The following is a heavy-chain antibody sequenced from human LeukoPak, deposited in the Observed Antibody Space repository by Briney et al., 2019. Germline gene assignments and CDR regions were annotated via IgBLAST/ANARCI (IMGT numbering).Heavy chain of an antibody. D-gene: IGHD5-12*01. CDR3: AIQISGYVY. CDR2: ITDNGGTR. J-gene: IGHJ4*02. V-gene: IGHV3-64*01. Sequence: GGSVRLSCAASGFTFSTFTMHWVRQAAGKGLEYVSGITDNGGTRNYANSVKGRFTISRDNSKNTLYLQMGSLRPDDMAVYYCAIQISGYVYWGQGTLVTVSS. CDR1: GFTFSTFT.